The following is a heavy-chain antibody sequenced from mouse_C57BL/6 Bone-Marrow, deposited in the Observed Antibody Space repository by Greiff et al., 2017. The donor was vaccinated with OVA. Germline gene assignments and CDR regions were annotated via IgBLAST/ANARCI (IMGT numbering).Heavy chain of an antibody. CDR2: IDPETDGT. V-gene: IGHV1-15*01. CDR3: TRPLFTTVVDYAMDY. CDR1: GYTFTDYE. D-gene: IGHD1-1*01. Sequence: QVQLQQSGAELVRPGASVTLSCKASGYTFTDYEMHWVKQTPVHGLEWIGAIDPETDGTAYNQKFKGKAIMTADKSSSTAYMELRSLTSEDSAVYYCTRPLFTTVVDYAMDYWGQGTSVTVSS. J-gene: IGHJ4*01.